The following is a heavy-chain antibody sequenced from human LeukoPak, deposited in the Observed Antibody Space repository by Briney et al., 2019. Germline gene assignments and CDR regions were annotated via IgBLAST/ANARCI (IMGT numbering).Heavy chain of an antibody. CDR2: IHSDGSTT. CDR3: ARATTPSLVVAGNY. Sequence: QPGGSLRLSCAASGFTFSNYWMHWVRQAQGKGLVWVSRIHSDGSTTIYADSVKGRLTISRDNAKNTLYLQMNSLRVEDTAVYYCARATTPSLVVAGNYWGQGTLVTVSS. J-gene: IGHJ4*02. V-gene: IGHV3-74*01. CDR1: GFTFSNYW. D-gene: IGHD6-19*01.